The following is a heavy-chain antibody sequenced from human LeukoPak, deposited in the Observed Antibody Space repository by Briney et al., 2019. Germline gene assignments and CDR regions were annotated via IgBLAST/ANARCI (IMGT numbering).Heavy chain of an antibody. D-gene: IGHD6-19*01. CDR3: ARGVWYSSGWGYDY. Sequence: PSETLSLTCTVSGGSISSYYWSWIRQPPGKGLEWIGYIYYSGSTNYNPSLKSRVTISVDTSKNQFSLKLSSVTAADTAVYYCARGVWYSSGWGYDYWGQGTLVTVSS. CDR1: GGSISSYY. CDR2: IYYSGST. J-gene: IGHJ4*02. V-gene: IGHV4-59*01.